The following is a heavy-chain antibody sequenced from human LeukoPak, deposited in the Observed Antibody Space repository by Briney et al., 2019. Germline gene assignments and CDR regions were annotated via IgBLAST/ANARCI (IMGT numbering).Heavy chain of an antibody. CDR2: IYYSGST. Sequence: PSETLSLTCAVSVGSISSYYWSWIRPPPARGVEWVGYIYYSGSTNYNPSPTSRVTISVDTSKNQFSLKLSSVTAADTAVYYCARVKGDYEDFDIWGQGKMVTVPS. V-gene: IGHV4-59*08. CDR1: VGSISSYY. J-gene: IGHJ3*02. CDR3: ARVKGDYEDFDI. D-gene: IGHD4-17*01.